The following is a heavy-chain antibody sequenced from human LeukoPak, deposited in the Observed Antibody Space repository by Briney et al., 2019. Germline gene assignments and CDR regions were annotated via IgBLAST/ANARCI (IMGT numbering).Heavy chain of an antibody. CDR2: ISGSGGST. D-gene: IGHD3-3*01. CDR3: AKYPSGAYDFWSGYYHAEYFQH. J-gene: IGHJ1*01. CDR1: GFTFSSYA. V-gene: IGHV3-23*01. Sequence: GGSLRLSCAASGFTFSSYAVSWVRQAPGEGLEWVSAISGSGGSTYYADSVKGRFTISNDNSKNTLYLQMNSLRAEDTAVYYCAKYPSGAYDFWSGYYHAEYFQHWGQGTLVTVSS.